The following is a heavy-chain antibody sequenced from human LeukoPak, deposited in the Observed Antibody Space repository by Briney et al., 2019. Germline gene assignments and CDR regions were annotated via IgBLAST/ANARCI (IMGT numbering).Heavy chain of an antibody. V-gene: IGHV3-23*01. J-gene: IGHJ4*02. Sequence: PGGSLRLSCAASGFTFSSYAMSWVRQAPGKGLEWVSAISGSGGSTYYADSVKGRFTISRDNSKNTLYLQMNSLRAEDTAVYYCASNGPGSSGSYNPPRGYWGQGTLVTVSS. CDR1: GFTFSSYA. CDR3: ASNGPGSSGSYNPPRGY. CDR2: ISGSGGST. D-gene: IGHD1-26*01.